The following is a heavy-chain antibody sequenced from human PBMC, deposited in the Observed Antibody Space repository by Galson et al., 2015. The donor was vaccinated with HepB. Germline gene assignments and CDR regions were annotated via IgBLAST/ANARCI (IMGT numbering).Heavy chain of an antibody. CDR2: ISSNGGST. J-gene: IGHJ6*03. D-gene: IGHD1-1*01. V-gene: IGHV3-64D*06. Sequence: SLRLSCAASGFTFSSYAMHWVRQAPGKGLEYVSGISSNGGSTYYADSVKGRFTISRDNSKNTLYLQMSSLRAEDTAMYYCVSFGYNWKDKRYYYYYMDVWGKGTTVTVSS. CDR1: GFTFSSYA. CDR3: VSFGYNWKDKRYYYYYMDV.